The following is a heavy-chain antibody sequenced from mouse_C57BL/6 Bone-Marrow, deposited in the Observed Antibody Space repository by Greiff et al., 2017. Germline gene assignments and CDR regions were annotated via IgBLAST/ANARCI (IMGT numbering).Heavy chain of an antibody. CDR3: ARDEGRQRRLDWLAY. CDR2: ISDGGSYT. CDR1: GFTFSSYA. Sequence: EVQRVESGGGLVKPGGSLKLSCAASGFTFSSYAMSWVRQTPEKRLEWVATISDGGSYTYYPDNVKGRFTISRDNAKNNLYLQMSHLKSEDTAMYYCARDEGRQRRLDWLAYWGQGTLVTVSA. J-gene: IGHJ3*01. D-gene: IGHD3-2*02. V-gene: IGHV5-4*01.